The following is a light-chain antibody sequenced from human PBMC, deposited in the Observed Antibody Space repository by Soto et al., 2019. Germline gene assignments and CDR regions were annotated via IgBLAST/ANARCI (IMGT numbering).Light chain of an antibody. V-gene: IGLV1-36*01. J-gene: IGLJ2*01. Sequence: QSVLIQPPSVSGAPGQTVTISCSGSSSNIGDNDVTWYQQVPGKAPRLLIYYDDLLPSGVSDRFSGSKSGTSASLAISGLQPEDEADYYCAARDDRLNGRVFGGGTKVTVL. CDR2: YDD. CDR1: SSNIGDND. CDR3: AARDDRLNGRV.